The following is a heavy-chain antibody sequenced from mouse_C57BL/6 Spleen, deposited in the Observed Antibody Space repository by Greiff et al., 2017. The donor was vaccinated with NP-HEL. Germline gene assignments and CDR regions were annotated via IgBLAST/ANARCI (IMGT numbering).Heavy chain of an antibody. J-gene: IGHJ2*01. CDR3: ASNLYDDYNYFDY. D-gene: IGHD2-3*01. Sequence: QVQLQQPGAELVKPGASVKLSCKASGYTFTSYWMQWVKQRPGQGLEWIGEIDPSDSYTNYNQKFKGKATLTVDTSSSTAYMQLSSLTTEDSAVYYCASNLYDDYNYFDYWGQGTTLTVSS. V-gene: IGHV1-50*01. CDR1: GYTFTSYW. CDR2: IDPSDSYT.